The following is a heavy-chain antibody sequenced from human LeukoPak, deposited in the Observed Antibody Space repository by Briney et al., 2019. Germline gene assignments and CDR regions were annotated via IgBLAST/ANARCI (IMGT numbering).Heavy chain of an antibody. CDR3: ARMIPYCSSTKCDAFDM. CDR2: IYNSGST. Sequence: SETLSLTRTVSDGSLSSYSCSGIRPPAARGLAWIGHIYNSGSTNYNPSLKSRVTMSVDTSKNRFSLKLSSVTAADTAVYHCARMIPYCSSTKCDAFDMWGQGTIVTVSS. V-gene: IGHV4-4*07. D-gene: IGHD2-2*01. CDR1: DGSLSSYS. J-gene: IGHJ3*02.